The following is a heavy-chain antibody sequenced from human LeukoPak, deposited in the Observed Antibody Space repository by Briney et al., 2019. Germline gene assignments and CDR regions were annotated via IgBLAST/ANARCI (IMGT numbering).Heavy chain of an antibody. V-gene: IGHV4-38-2*02. J-gene: IGHJ4*02. Sequence: PSETLSLTCTVSGYSISSGYYWGWIRQPPRKGLEWIGSIYHSGSTYYNPSLKSRVTISVDTSKNQFSLKLSSVTAADTAVYYCARDRSEVALDPGPFDYWGQGTLVTVSS. CDR1: GYSISSGYY. D-gene: IGHD1-14*01. CDR2: IYHSGST. CDR3: ARDRSEVALDPGPFDY.